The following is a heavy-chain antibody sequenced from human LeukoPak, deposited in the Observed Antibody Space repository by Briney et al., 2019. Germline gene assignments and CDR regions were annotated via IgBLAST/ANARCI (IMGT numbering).Heavy chain of an antibody. CDR3: AREGYSGYVFDY. D-gene: IGHD5-12*01. CDR2: IWYDGSNK. V-gene: IGHV3-33*08. J-gene: IGHJ4*02. Sequence: PGGSLRLSCAASGFTFSSYSMNWVRQAPGKGLEWVAVIWYDGSNKYYADSVKGRFTISRDNSKNTLYLQMNSLRAEDTAVYYCAREGYSGYVFDYWGQGTLVTVSS. CDR1: GFTFSSYS.